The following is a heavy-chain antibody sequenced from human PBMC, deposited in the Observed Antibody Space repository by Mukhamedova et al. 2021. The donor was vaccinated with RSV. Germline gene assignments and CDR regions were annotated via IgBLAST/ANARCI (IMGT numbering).Heavy chain of an antibody. J-gene: IGHJ4*03. V-gene: IGHV3-30*18. D-gene: IGHD3-3*01. CDR3: AKDFGTDGWSSYPTGYFDY. Sequence: YGMHWVRQAPGKGLEWVALISYDGTSKYYGDSVRGRFTISRDNSKDTLFLQMNSLRREDTAGYYCAKDFGTDGWSSYPTGYFDYW. CDR1: YG. CDR2: ISYDGTSK.